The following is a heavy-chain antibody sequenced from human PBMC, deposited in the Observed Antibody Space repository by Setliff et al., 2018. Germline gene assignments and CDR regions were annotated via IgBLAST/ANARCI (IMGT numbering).Heavy chain of an antibody. CDR2: IDYSGST. Sequence: SETLSLTCAVYGGSFSGHHWCRIRQPPGKGLEWIGYIDYSGSTNYNPSLKSRVTISLDTSKNQFSLQLSSVTAADTAIYYCARHVGIRGRGYNYYYYYMDVWGKGTMVTVSS. CDR1: GGSFSGHH. V-gene: IGHV4-59*11. CDR3: ARHVGIRGRGYNYYYYYMDV. J-gene: IGHJ6*03. D-gene: IGHD3-10*01.